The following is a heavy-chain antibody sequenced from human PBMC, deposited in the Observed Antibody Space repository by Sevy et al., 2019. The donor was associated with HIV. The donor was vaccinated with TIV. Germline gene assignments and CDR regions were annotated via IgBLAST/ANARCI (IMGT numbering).Heavy chain of an antibody. CDR1: KYTLTEWA. V-gene: IGHV1-24*01. J-gene: IGHJ4*02. CDR2: FDPEDDEK. Sequence: ASVKVSCKVSKYTLTEWAIHWVRQAPGKGLEWVATFDPEDDEKIYAQKFQGRVTLTENRSKDKAYMGLSSLRSDDTAVYYCATTKDYYESSGYPFDYWGQGTLVTVSS. D-gene: IGHD3-22*01. CDR3: ATTKDYYESSGYPFDY.